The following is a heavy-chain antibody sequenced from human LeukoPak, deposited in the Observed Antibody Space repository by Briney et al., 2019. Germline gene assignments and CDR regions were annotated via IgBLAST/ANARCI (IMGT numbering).Heavy chain of an antibody. CDR3: ARARAVAPNWFDP. Sequence: GESLKISCKAFGYTFTSYGISWVRQAPGQGLEWMGWISAYNGNTNYAQKLQGRVTMTTDTSTSTAYMELRSLRSDDTAVYYCARARAVAPNWFDPWGQGTLVTVSS. V-gene: IGHV1-18*01. CDR1: GYTFTSYG. J-gene: IGHJ5*02. CDR2: ISAYNGNT. D-gene: IGHD6-19*01.